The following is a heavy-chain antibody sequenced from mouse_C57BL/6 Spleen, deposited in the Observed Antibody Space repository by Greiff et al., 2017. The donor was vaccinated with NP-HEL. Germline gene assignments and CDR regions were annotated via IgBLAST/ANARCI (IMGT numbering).Heavy chain of an antibody. Sequence: VQLQQSGPVLVKPGASVKMSCKASGYTFTDYYMNWVKQSHGKSLEWIGVINPYNGGTSYNQKFKGKATLTVDKSSSTAYMELNSLTSEDSAVYYCARYYYGSSSYAMDYWGQGTSVTVSS. J-gene: IGHJ4*01. CDR2: INPYNGGT. CDR1: GYTFTDYY. V-gene: IGHV1-19*01. D-gene: IGHD1-1*01. CDR3: ARYYYGSSSYAMDY.